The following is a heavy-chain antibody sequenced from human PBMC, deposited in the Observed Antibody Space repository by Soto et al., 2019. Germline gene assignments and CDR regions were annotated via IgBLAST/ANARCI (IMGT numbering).Heavy chain of an antibody. CDR2: IYTSGST. CDR3: ARDPAKYSSSYYFDP. J-gene: IGHJ5*02. CDR1: CGSISNYY. D-gene: IGHD1-26*01. Sequence: PSDILSLTCTGPCGSISNYYWTWMRHPAWTGLECVGRIYTSGSTNYNPSLKSRGTMSVDTSRNEFSLKLSSVTAGDTAVYYCARDPAKYSSSYYFDPWGQGPLVTVS. V-gene: IGHV4-4*07.